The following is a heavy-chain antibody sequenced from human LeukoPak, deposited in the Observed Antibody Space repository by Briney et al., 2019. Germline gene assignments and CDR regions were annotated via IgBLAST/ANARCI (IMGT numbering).Heavy chain of an antibody. CDR1: GYTFTNYY. CDR3: ARYVHGVNFDY. CDR2: INPSGGST. D-gene: IGHD2-8*01. V-gene: IGHV1-46*01. J-gene: IGHJ4*02. Sequence: ASVKVSCKASGYTFTNYYMHWVRQAPGQGLEWMGIINPSGGSTTYARMFQGRVTMTRDTSTSTVYMELSSLRSEDTAVYHCARYVHGVNFDYWGQGTLVTVSS.